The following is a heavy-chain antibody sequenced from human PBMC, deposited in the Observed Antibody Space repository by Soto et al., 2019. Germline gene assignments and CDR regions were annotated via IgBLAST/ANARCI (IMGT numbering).Heavy chain of an antibody. D-gene: IGHD4-4*01. J-gene: IGHJ6*02. CDR2: ISAYNGNT. Sequence: QVQLVQSGAEVKKPGASVKVSCKASGYTFTSYGISWVRQAPGQGLEWMGWISAYNGNTNYAQKLQGRVTMTTDTXTXXAYMELRSLRSDDTAVYYCARGEGAVTRAGYGMDVWGQGTTVTVSS. CDR3: ARGEGAVTRAGYGMDV. V-gene: IGHV1-18*01. CDR1: GYTFTSYG.